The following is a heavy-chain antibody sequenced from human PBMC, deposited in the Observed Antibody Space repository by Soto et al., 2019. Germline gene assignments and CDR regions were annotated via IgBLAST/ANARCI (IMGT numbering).Heavy chain of an antibody. CDR2: IIPIFGTA. Sequence: QVQLVQSGAEVKKPGSSVKVSCKASGGTFSSYAISWVRQAPGQGLEWMGGIIPIFGTANYAQKFQGRVTITADESTSTDYMELSTLRSEDTAVYYCARAGSDYYDFVWGSYRYTTAFDYWGQGTLLTVSS. V-gene: IGHV1-69*01. D-gene: IGHD3-16*02. J-gene: IGHJ4*02. CDR3: ARAGSDYYDFVWGSYRYTTAFDY. CDR1: GGTFSSYA.